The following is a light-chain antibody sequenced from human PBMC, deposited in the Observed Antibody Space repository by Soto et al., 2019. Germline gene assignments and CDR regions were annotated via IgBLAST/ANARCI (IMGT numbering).Light chain of an antibody. CDR2: DAS. J-gene: IGKJ4*01. V-gene: IGKV1-5*01. Sequence: DIHLTQSPSTLSASVGDRVTITCRASQTVSHWLAWYQQKPGKAPKLLIFDASSLENGVPSRFSGSGSGTEFALTISSLQPEDVATYHCQELKSFPPTFRGGTKVDIK. CDR1: QTVSHW. CDR3: QELKSFPPT.